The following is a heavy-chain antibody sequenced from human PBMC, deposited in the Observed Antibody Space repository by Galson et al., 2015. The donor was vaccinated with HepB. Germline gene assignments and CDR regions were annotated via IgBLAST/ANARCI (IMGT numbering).Heavy chain of an antibody. J-gene: IGHJ6*02. CDR2: ISSSSSYI. D-gene: IGHD3-9*01. CDR3: ARDSNILTGYYNLAYYYGMDV. V-gene: IGHV3-21*01. CDR1: GFTFSSYS. Sequence: SLRLSCAASGFTFSSYSMNWVRQAPGKGLEWVSSISSSSSYIYYADSVKGRFTISRDNAKNSLYLQMNSLRAEDTAVYYCARDSNILTGYYNLAYYYGMDVWVQGTTVTVSS.